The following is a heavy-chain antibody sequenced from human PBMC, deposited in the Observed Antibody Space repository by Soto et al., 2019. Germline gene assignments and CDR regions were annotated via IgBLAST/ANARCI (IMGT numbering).Heavy chain of an antibody. V-gene: IGHV3-13*01. CDR1: GFTFSSYD. CDR3: VREVVGPSDYYGLDA. J-gene: IGHJ6*02. D-gene: IGHD2-15*01. CDR2: ISVRGGT. Sequence: PGGSLRLSCAASGFTFSSYDMHWVRQATGKGLEWVSAISVRGGTYYSGSVRGRFTISRENGENSLLLQMNSLRVEDTAVYYCVREVVGPSDYYGLDAWGQGTTVTVSS.